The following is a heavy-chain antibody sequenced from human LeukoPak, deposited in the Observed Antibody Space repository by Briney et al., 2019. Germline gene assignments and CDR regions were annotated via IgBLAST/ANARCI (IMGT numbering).Heavy chain of an antibody. V-gene: IGHV4-39*07. J-gene: IGHJ4*02. D-gene: IGHD5-12*01. CDR1: GGSISSSSYY. Sequence: PSETLSLTCTVSGGSISSSSYYWGWIRQPPGKGLEWIGSIYYSGSTYYNPSLKSRVTISVDTSKNQFSLKLSSVTAADTAVYYCARELDNSGYTYWGQGTLVTVSS. CDR3: ARELDNSGYTY. CDR2: IYYSGST.